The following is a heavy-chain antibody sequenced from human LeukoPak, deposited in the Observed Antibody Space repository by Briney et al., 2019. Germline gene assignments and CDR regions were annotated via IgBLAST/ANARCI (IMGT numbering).Heavy chain of an antibody. D-gene: IGHD5-18*01. CDR3: ARCGYSYYYLLADYDYYMDV. V-gene: IGHV3-48*04. CDR2: ISSSGTTI. CDR1: GFTFSSYS. Sequence: GGSLRLSCAASGFTFSSYSMNWVRQAPGKGLEWVSYISSSGTTIYYADSVKGRFTISRDNAKNSLYLQMNSLRAEDTAVYYCARCGYSYYYLLADYDYYMDVWGKGTTVTVSS. J-gene: IGHJ6*03.